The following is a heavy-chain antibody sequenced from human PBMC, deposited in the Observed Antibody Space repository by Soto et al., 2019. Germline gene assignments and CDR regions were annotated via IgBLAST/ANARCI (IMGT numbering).Heavy chain of an antibody. Sequence: SETLSLTCTVSGGSISSSSYYWGWIRQPPGKGLEWIGSIYYSGSTYYNPSLKSRVTISVDTSKNQFSLKLSSVTAADTAVYYCARHANYRPYYYYYMDVWGKGTTVTVSS. CDR1: GGSISSSSYY. CDR2: IYYSGST. V-gene: IGHV4-39*01. J-gene: IGHJ6*03. D-gene: IGHD1-7*01. CDR3: ARHANYRPYYYYYMDV.